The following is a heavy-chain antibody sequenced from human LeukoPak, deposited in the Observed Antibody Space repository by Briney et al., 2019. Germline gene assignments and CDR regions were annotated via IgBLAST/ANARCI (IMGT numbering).Heavy chain of an antibody. CDR2: INPSGSST. V-gene: IGHV1-46*01. J-gene: IGHJ6*02. CDR3: ARAPVCSGGSCNYYYYGMDV. CDR1: GYTFTSYY. Sequence: ASGKVSCKASGYTFTSYYMNWVRQAPGQGLEWMGIINPSGSSTSYAQKLQDRVTMTRDTSTSTVYMELSGLRSEDTAVYYCARAPVCSGGSCNYYYYGMDVWGQGTTVTV. D-gene: IGHD2-15*01.